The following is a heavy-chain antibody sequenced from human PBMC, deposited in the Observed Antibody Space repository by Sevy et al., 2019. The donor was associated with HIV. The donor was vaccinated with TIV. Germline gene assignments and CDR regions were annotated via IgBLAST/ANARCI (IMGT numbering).Heavy chain of an antibody. J-gene: IGHJ6*02. CDR3: ARDSGYCSSTSCLPNYYYYYGMDV. CDR1: GFTFSSYS. Sequence: GGSLRLSCAASGFTFSSYSMNWVRQAPGKGLEWVSSISSSSSYIYYADSVKGRFTISRDNAKNSLYLQMNSLRAEDTAVYYCARDSGYCSSTSCLPNYYYYYGMDVWGQGTTVTVSS. CDR2: ISSSSSYI. V-gene: IGHV3-21*01. D-gene: IGHD2-2*03.